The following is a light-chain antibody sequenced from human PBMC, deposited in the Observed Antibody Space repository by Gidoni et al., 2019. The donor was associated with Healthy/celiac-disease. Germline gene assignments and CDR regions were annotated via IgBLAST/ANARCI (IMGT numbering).Light chain of an antibody. V-gene: IGKV1-6*01. CDR3: LQDYNYPRT. Sequence: RVTITCRASQGLRNDLGWYQQKPGKAPKLLIYAASSLQSGVPSRFSGSGSGTDFTLTISSLQPEDFATYYCLQDYNYPRTCGQGTKLEIK. CDR1: QGLRND. J-gene: IGKJ2*01. CDR2: AAS.